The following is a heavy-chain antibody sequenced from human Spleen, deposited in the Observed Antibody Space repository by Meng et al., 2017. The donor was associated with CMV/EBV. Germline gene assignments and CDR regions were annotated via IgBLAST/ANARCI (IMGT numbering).Heavy chain of an antibody. V-gene: IGHV3-33*06. D-gene: IGHD4-23*01. CDR3: AKDRPPFTVVASMDV. Sequence: GESLKISCAASGFTFSDYYMNWVRQAPGQGLEWVAVIWYDGSNKYYADSVKGRFTISRDNSKNTLYLQMNSLRAEDTAVYYCAKDRPPFTVVASMDVWGQGTTVTVSS. CDR2: IWYDGSNK. J-gene: IGHJ6*02. CDR1: GFTFSDYY.